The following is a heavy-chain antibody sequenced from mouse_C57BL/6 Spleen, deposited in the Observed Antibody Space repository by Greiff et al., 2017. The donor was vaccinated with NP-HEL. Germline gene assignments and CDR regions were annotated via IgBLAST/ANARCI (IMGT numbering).Heavy chain of an antibody. V-gene: IGHV1-69*01. CDR1: GYTFTSYW. CDR3: ARGDGYYAMDY. CDR2: IDPSDSYT. D-gene: IGHD2-3*01. J-gene: IGHJ4*01. Sequence: QVQLQQPGAELVKPGASVKLSCKASGYTFTSYWMHWVKQRPGQGLEWIGEIDPSDSYTNYNQKFKGKSTLTVDKSSSTAYMQLSSLTSEDSAVYYGARGDGYYAMDYWGQGTTVTVSS.